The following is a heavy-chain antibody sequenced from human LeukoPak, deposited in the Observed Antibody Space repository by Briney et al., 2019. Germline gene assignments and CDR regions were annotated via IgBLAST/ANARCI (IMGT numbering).Heavy chain of an antibody. Sequence: GGSLRLSCAASGFTFSSYSMNWVRQAPGKGLEWVSSISSSSYIYYADSVKGRFTISRDNAKNSLYLQMNSLRAEDTAVYYCASDYYGSGSYSQPFDYWGQGTLVTVSS. CDR1: GFTFSSYS. D-gene: IGHD3-10*01. CDR3: ASDYYGSGSYSQPFDY. J-gene: IGHJ4*02. V-gene: IGHV3-21*01. CDR2: ISSSSYI.